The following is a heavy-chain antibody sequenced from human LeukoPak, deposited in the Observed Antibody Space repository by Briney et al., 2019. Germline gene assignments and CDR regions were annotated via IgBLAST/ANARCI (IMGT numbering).Heavy chain of an antibody. J-gene: IGHJ4*02. CDR2: IYNGGST. Sequence: GGSLRLSCAASGFTVSSNYMSWVRQAPGKGLEWVSVIYNGGSTYYADSVKGRFTISRDNSKNTLYLQMNSLRAEDTAVYYCATLFDYVWGSYRYGGPSPNDYWGQGTLVTVSS. V-gene: IGHV3-66*01. CDR1: GFTVSSNY. CDR3: ATLFDYVWGSYRYGGPSPNDY. D-gene: IGHD3-16*02.